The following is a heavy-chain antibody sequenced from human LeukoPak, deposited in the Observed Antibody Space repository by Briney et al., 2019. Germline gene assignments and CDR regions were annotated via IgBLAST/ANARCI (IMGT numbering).Heavy chain of an antibody. Sequence: GGSLRLSCAASGFTFSTYWMHWVRQAPGKGLVWVSRINNDGSSTSYADSVQGRFTISRDNAKNTLYLQMNSLRAEDTALYYCARVARGDYYYYYMDVWGKGTTVTVSS. CDR3: ARVARGDYYYYYMDV. CDR1: GFTFSTYW. CDR2: INNDGSST. J-gene: IGHJ6*03. V-gene: IGHV3-74*01. D-gene: IGHD3-10*01.